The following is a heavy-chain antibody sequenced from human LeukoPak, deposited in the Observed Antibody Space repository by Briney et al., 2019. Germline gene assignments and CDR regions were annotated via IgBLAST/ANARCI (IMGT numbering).Heavy chain of an antibody. CDR2: IYHSGST. D-gene: IGHD3-22*01. CDR1: GGSISSGGYS. J-gene: IGHJ4*02. Sequence: SQTLSLTCAVSGGSISSGGYSWSWIRQPPGKGLEWIGYIYHSGSTYYNPSPKSRVTISVDRSKNQFSLKLSSVTAADTAVCYCARVDDSSGRAIDYWGQGTLVTVSS. CDR3: ARVDDSSGRAIDY. V-gene: IGHV4-30-2*01.